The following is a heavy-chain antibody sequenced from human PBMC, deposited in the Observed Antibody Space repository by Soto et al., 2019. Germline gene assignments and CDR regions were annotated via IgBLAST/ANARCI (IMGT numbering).Heavy chain of an antibody. CDR2: FDPEDGET. D-gene: IGHD1-20*01. V-gene: IGHV1-24*01. J-gene: IGHJ6*02. CDR1: GFSFSDYF. Sequence: ASVKVSCKASGFSFSDYFMHWVRQAPGKGLEWMGGFDPEDGETIYAQKFQGRVTMTEDTSTDTAYMELSSLRSEDTAVYYCATVRITLLYYYYGMDVWGQGTTVTVSS. CDR3: ATVRITLLYYYYGMDV.